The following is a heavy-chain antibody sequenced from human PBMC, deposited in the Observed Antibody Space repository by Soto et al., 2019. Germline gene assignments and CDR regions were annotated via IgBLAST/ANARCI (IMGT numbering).Heavy chain of an antibody. CDR2: ISYNGNT. D-gene: IGHD2-21*02. J-gene: IGHJ6*02. CDR1: GASVSSGDYF. CDR3: ARDRPRTIYNSDWYYYGMDV. V-gene: IGHV4-61*08. Sequence: SETLSLTCSVSGASVSSGDYFWAWIRQPPGKGLEWIGYISYNGNTNYNPSVKGRVTISLDRSKNQFSLQLTSVTAADTAIYYCARDRPRTIYNSDWYYYGMDVWGQGTTVTVSS.